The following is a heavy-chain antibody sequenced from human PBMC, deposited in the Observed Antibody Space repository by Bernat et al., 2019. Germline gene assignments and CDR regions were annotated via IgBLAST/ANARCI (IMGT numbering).Heavy chain of an antibody. J-gene: IGHJ4*02. D-gene: IGHD2-8*02. CDR1: GGPISSDF. CDR3: GSEPRTSGTSGQGY. CDR2: ISYSGST. Sequence: QVQLQESGPGLVKPSETLSLTCTVSGGPISSDFWSWIRQPPGNGLEWIGYISYSGSTHYNPSLKDPETISRATSKSRFSLRLRSVTAAEEGVYYCGSEPRTSGTSGQGYWGQGALVTVSS. V-gene: IGHV4-59*01.